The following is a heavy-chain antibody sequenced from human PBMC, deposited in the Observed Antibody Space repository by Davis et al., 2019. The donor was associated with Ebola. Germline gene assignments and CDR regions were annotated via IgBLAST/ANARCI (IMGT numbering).Heavy chain of an antibody. V-gene: IGHV6-1*01. CDR3: SRGWLRRGLDA. CDR1: RDSLFGMNRA. Sequence: HPQTLSLTRAISRDSLFGMNRAWNWIRQSPSSCLECLGRTCYSSKQWHHDYATSVKSRVTVNLDTSKNQFSLHLNSVTPEDTAVYFCSRGWLRRGLDAWGEGTAVTVSS. D-gene: IGHD3-10*01. CDR2: TCYSSKQWHH. J-gene: IGHJ6*04.